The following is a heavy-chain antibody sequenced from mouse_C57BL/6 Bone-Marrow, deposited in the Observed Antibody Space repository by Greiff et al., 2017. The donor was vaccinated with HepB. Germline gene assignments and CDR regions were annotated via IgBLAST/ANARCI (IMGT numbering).Heavy chain of an antibody. D-gene: IGHD2-2*01. CDR3: ARYGSPFAY. V-gene: IGHV1-19*01. CDR2: INPYNGGT. J-gene: IGHJ3*01. Sequence: VQLQQSGPVLVKPGASVKMSCKASGYTFTDYYMNWVKQSHGKSLEWIGVINPYNGGTSYNQKFKGKATLTVDKSSSTAYMELNSLTSEDSAVYYCARYGSPFAYWGQGTLVTVSA. CDR1: GYTFTDYY.